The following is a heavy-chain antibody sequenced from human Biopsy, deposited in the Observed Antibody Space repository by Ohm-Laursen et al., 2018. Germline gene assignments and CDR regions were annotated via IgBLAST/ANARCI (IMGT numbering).Heavy chain of an antibody. CDR1: GGSFTGHY. J-gene: IGHJ3*02. CDR2: IYYSGGT. D-gene: IGHD1-26*01. Sequence: TLSLTCPVSGGSFTGHYWSWIRQPPGKGLEWIGYIYYSGGTKYNPSLASRVTFSVDMSKSQFSLKLYSVTAADTAVYYCARVEAGTYDALDIWGQGTLVAVSA. V-gene: IGHV4-59*11. CDR3: ARVEAGTYDALDI.